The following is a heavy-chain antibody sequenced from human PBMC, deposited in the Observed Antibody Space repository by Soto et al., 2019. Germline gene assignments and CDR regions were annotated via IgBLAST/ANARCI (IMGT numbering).Heavy chain of an antibody. J-gene: IGHJ6*02. Sequence: EVQLLESGGGLVQPGGSLRLSCAASGFTFSSYVMSWVRQAPGKGLEWVSAISGSGGSTYYADSVKGRFTISRDNSKNTLDLQMNSLRAEDTAVYYCAKRRDGYNLDYYYYGMDVWGQGSTVTVSS. D-gene: IGHD5-12*01. CDR2: ISGSGGST. CDR1: GFTFSSYV. V-gene: IGHV3-23*01. CDR3: AKRRDGYNLDYYYYGMDV.